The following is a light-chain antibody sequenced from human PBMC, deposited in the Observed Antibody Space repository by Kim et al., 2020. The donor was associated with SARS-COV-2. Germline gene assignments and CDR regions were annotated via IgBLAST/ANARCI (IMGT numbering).Light chain of an antibody. CDR1: NIGSKS. CDR3: QVWDSSSDHPDVV. CDR2: YDS. Sequence: GKTARITCGGNNIGSKSVHWYQQKPGQAPVLVIYYDSDRPSGIPERFSGSNSGNTATLTISRVEAGDEADYYYQVWDSSSDHPDVVFGGGTQLTVL. J-gene: IGLJ2*01. V-gene: IGLV3-21*04.